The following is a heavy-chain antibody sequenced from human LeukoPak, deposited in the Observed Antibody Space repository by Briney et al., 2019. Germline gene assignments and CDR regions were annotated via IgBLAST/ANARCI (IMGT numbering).Heavy chain of an antibody. V-gene: IGHV6-1*01. CDR1: GDSVSSNSAA. D-gene: IGHD2-15*01. J-gene: IGHJ6*03. CDR2: TYYRSKWYN. Sequence: SQTLSLTCAISGDSVSSNSAAWNWLRQSPSRGLEWLGRTYYRSKWYNDYAVSVKSRITINPDTSKNQFSLQLNSVTPEDTAVYYCARGMVASNYYYYYYMDVWGKGTTVTVSS. CDR3: ARGMVASNYYYYYYMDV.